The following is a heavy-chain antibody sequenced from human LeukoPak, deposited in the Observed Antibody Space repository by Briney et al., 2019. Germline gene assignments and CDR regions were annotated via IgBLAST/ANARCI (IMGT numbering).Heavy chain of an antibody. D-gene: IGHD1-26*01. J-gene: IGHJ6*02. Sequence: GGSLRLSCAASGFTFSSYGMHWVRQAPGKGLEWVAVIWYDGSNKYYADSVKGRFTISRDNSKNTLYLQMNSLRAEDTAVYYCARDSVGATQGMDVWGQGTTDTVSS. CDR2: IWYDGSNK. CDR1: GFTFSSYG. CDR3: ARDSVGATQGMDV. V-gene: IGHV3-33*08.